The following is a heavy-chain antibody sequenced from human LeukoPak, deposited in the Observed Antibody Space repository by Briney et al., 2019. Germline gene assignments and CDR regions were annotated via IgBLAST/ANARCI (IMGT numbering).Heavy chain of an antibody. CDR1: GYTFTGYY. CDR3: ARDANWNYYMDV. V-gene: IGHV1-2*06. J-gene: IGHJ6*03. D-gene: IGHD1-20*01. CDR2: TNPNSGGT. Sequence: ASVKVSCKASGYTFTGYYMHWVRQAPGQGLEWMGRTNPNSGGTNYAQKFQGRVTMTRDTSISTAYMELSRLRSDDTAVYYCARDANWNYYMDVWGKGTTVTVSS.